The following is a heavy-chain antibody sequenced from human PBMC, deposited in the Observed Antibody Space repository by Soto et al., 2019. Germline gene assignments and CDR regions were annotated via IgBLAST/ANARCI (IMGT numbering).Heavy chain of an antibody. CDR3: AKVPHRGPIAVAGPLGS. Sequence: QVHLVQSGAEVKKPGASVNVSCQASGSITNHHMHWVRQAPGQGLDWMGIFNPSGLSTTYAQKFQGRVSITRDTSTSTVYMELSSLTSEDTPVYFCAKVPHRGPIAVAGPLGSWGQGTLVIVSS. V-gene: IGHV1-46*01. J-gene: IGHJ5*02. CDR1: GSITNHH. CDR2: FNPSGLST. D-gene: IGHD6-19*01.